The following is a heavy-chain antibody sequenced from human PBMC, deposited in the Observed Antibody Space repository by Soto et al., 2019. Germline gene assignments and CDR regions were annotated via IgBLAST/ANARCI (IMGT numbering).Heavy chain of an antibody. Sequence: GESLKISCKGSGYSFSTYWISWVRQMPGKGLEWMGRIDPSDSYTDYSPSFQGHVTISADKSITTACLQWSSLKASDTAIYYCARRFDSLSLGLEEDYYFYGMDVWGQGTTVTVSS. CDR2: IDPSDSYT. CDR3: ARRFDSLSLGLEEDYYFYGMDV. D-gene: IGHD3-16*01. V-gene: IGHV5-10-1*01. J-gene: IGHJ6*02. CDR1: GYSFSTYW.